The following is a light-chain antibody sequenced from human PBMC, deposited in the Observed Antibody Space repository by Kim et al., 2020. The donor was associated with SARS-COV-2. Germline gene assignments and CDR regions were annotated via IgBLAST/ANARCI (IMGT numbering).Light chain of an antibody. CDR1: SLRSFY. CDR3: NSRDGGSNHIL. CDR2: GKN. J-gene: IGLJ3*02. Sequence: SSELTQDPAVSVALGQTVRITCRGDSLRSFYASWYQQKAGQAPVLVLFGKNNRSSGIPERFSGSKSGDIASLTITGAQAEDEADYYCNSRDGGSNHILFGGGTQLTVL. V-gene: IGLV3-19*01.